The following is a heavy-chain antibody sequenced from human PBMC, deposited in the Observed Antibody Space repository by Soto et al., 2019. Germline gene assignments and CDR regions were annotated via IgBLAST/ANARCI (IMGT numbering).Heavy chain of an antibody. D-gene: IGHD6-13*01. CDR1: GGSFSGYY. CDR2: INQSGST. Sequence: QVQLQQWGAGLLKPSETLSLTCAVYGGSFSGYYWSWIRQPPGKGLEWIGEINQSGSTNYNPSLKRRVTISVDTPKNQFSLKLSSVTAADTAVYYCARVRQQQQLPMYNWFDPWGQGTLVTVSS. CDR3: ARVRQQQQLPMYNWFDP. V-gene: IGHV4-34*01. J-gene: IGHJ5*02.